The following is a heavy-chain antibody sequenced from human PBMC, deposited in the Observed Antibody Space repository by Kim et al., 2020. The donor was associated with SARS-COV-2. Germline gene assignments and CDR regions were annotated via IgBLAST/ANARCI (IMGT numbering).Heavy chain of an antibody. CDR3: AGDHYSSSVILSGMDV. V-gene: IGHV3-30*07. D-gene: IGHD6-13*01. J-gene: IGHJ6*02. Sequence: VKGRFTISRDNSKITLYLQMNSLGAEDTAVYYCAGDHYSSSVILSGMDVWGQGTTVTVSS.